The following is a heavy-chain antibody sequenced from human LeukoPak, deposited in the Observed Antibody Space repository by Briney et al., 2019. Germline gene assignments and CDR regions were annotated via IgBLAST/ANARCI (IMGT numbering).Heavy chain of an antibody. D-gene: IGHD1-1*01. J-gene: IGHJ3*02. CDR2: ISPTNGNT. Sequence: ASVHVSCKARGYSFETSRLTWVRQAPGQRPEWMGWISPTNGNTYYAQGLQGRVSMTTDTSTGTAYMELRSLRSNDTAVYYCARVRNSHNWRGALDIWGQGTMVAVS. CDR3: ARVRNSHNWRGALDI. V-gene: IGHV1-18*01. CDR1: GYSFETSR.